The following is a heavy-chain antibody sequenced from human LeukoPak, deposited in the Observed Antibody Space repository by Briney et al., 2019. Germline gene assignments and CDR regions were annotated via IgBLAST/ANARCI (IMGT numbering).Heavy chain of an antibody. CDR3: AKSARLIGRYFFDY. J-gene: IGHJ4*02. Sequence: GALRLSCAVSGFTFTSFAMSWVRQAPGKWLEWVSSISGSGGSTFYADSVKGRFTISRDNSKNTLYLQMNSLRAEDTAVYYCAKSARLIGRYFFDYWGQGTLVTVSS. CDR2: ISGSGGST. D-gene: IGHD5-12*01. V-gene: IGHV3-23*01. CDR1: GFTFTSFA.